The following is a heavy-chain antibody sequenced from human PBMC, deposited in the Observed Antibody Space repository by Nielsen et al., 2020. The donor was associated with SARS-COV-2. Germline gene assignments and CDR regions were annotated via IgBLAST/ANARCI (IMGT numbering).Heavy chain of an antibody. D-gene: IGHD5-18*01. CDR3: ARDLPVDTAMVGDY. CDR2: IWYDGSNK. J-gene: IGHJ4*02. V-gene: IGHV3-33*08. Sequence: GESLKISCEVSRFGLTTYTINWVRQAPGKGLEWVAVIWYDGSNKYYADSVKGRFTISRDNSKNTLYLQMNSLRAEDTTVYYCARDLPVDTAMVGDYWGQGTLVTVSS. CDR1: RFGLTTYT.